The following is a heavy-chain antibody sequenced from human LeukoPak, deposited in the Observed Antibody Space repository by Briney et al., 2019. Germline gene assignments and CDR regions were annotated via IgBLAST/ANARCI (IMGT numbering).Heavy chain of an antibody. CDR1: GVSVRSYNY. CDR3: ARVTIFGHYYYYGMDV. V-gene: IGHV4-4*02. Sequence: SGTLSLTCAVSGVSVRSYNYWSWVRQPPGKSLEWLGEVYHSGSTNYNPSLKSRVTISVDTSKNQFSLKLSSVTAADTAVYYCARVTIFGHYYYYGMDVWGQGTTVTVSS. J-gene: IGHJ6*02. CDR2: VYHSGST. D-gene: IGHD3-3*01.